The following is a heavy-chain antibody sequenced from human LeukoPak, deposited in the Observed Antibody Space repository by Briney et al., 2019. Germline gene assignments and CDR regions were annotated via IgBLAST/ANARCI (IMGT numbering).Heavy chain of an antibody. Sequence: ASVKVSCKASGYTFTNYPMNWVRQAPGQGLEWMGWIDTNTGNPTYAQGFTGRFVFSLDTPVTTTHLQISSLKAEDTAVYYCTRDSYCSGGRCYSRVGYWGQGTLVTVSS. V-gene: IGHV7-4-1*02. J-gene: IGHJ4*02. CDR2: IDTNTGNP. CDR3: TRDSYCSGGRCYSRVGY. D-gene: IGHD2-15*01. CDR1: GYTFTNYP.